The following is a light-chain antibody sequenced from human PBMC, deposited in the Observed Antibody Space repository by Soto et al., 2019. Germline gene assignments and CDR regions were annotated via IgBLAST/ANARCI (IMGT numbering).Light chain of an antibody. J-gene: IGKJ5*01. V-gene: IGKV3-11*01. Sequence: EIVLTKSPATLSLSPRERATLSCKASQSVSSYLAWYQQKPGQAPRLLIYDASNRATGIPARFSGSGSGTDFTLTITRLEPEDFAVFYCQQYGSSEIIFGQRTLLEI. CDR2: DAS. CDR1: QSVSSY. CDR3: QQYGSSEII.